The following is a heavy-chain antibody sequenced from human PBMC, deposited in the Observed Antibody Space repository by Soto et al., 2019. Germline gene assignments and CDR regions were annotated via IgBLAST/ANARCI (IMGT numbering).Heavy chain of an antibody. CDR2: ISSSSSYI. V-gene: IGHV3-21*01. J-gene: IGHJ3*02. CDR1: GFTFSSYS. D-gene: IGHD3-22*01. Sequence: EVQLVESGGGLVKPGGSLRLSCAASGFTFSSYSMNWVRQAPGKGLEWVSSISSSSSYIYYADSVKGRFTISRDNAKNSLYLQMNSLRAEDTAVYYWARGYHYYDSSGYDKGEAFDIWGQGTMVTVSS. CDR3: ARGYHYYDSSGYDKGEAFDI.